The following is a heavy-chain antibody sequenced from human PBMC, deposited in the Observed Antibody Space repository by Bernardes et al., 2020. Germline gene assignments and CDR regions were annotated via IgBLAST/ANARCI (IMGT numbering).Heavy chain of an antibody. D-gene: IGHD2-15*01. CDR2: IYYSGST. V-gene: IGHV4-59*01. Sequence: SETLSLTCTVSGGSISSYYWSWIRQPPGKGLEWIGYIYYSGSTNYNPSLKSRVTISVDTSKNQFSLKLSSVTAADTAVYYCASGGGSRYYYYGMDVWGKGTTVTVSS. CDR3: ASGGGSRYYYYGMDV. CDR1: GGSISSYY. J-gene: IGHJ6*04.